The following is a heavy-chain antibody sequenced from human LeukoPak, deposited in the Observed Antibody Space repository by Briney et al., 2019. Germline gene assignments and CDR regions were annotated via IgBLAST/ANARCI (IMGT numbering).Heavy chain of an antibody. J-gene: IGHJ6*02. D-gene: IGHD3-10*01. CDR1: GFTFSTYA. V-gene: IGHV3-30-3*01. CDR2: ISYDGTNK. Sequence: GGSLRLSCAASGFTFSTYAMHWVRQAPGKGLEWVAAISYDGTNKYYADSVKGRFTISIDNSKNTVSLQMNSLRAEDTAVFYCASDLFGSGSLGKMDVWGQGTTVTVSS. CDR3: ASDLFGSGSLGKMDV.